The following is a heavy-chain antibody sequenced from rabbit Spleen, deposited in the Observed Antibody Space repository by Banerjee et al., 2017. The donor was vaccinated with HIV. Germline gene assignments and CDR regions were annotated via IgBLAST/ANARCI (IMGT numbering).Heavy chain of an antibody. Sequence: QSLEESGGDLVKPGGSLTLTCKASGFSLSNYVMNWVRQAPGKGPEWIACIYTGFSGDTYYASWAKGRFTISKTSSTVTLQMTSLTAADTATYFCARGAGYAGYGYVTRLDLWGQGTLVTVS. CDR1: GFSLSNYV. D-gene: IGHD6-1*01. CDR2: IYTGFSGDT. J-gene: IGHJ3*01. CDR3: ARGAGYAGYGYVTRLDL. V-gene: IGHV1S40*01.